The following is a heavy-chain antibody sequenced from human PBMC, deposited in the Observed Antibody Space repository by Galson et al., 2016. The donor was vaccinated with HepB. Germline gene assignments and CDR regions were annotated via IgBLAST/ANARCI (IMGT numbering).Heavy chain of an antibody. CDR2: ISSSSSTT. Sequence: SLRLSCAASGFTFNTYSMNWVRQAPGKGLEWVSYISSSSSTTYYGDSVKGRFTISRDNAQNSLYLQMNSLRDEDTAVYYCARDRYYFGSTAYSAFDIWGPGTMVTVSS. J-gene: IGHJ3*02. CDR3: ARDRYYFGSTAYSAFDI. V-gene: IGHV3-48*02. D-gene: IGHD3-22*01. CDR1: GFTFNTYS.